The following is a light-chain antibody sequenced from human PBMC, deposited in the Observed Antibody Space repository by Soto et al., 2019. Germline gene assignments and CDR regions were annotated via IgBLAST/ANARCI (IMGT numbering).Light chain of an antibody. CDR1: QSVSSNY. V-gene: IGKV3-20*01. J-gene: IGKJ4*01. CDR3: QQYFTSPLT. Sequence: EVVLTQSPGTLSLSPGERATLSCRASQSVSSNYLAWYQQKPGQAPRLLIYGVSTRATGMPDRFSGSGSGTGFYLTISRLEPEDFAMYYCQQYFTSPLTFGGGTKVEIK. CDR2: GVS.